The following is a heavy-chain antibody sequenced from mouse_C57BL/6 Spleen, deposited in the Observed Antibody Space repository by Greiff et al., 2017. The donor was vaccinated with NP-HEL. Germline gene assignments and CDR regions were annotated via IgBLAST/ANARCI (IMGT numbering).Heavy chain of an antibody. CDR2: FYPGSGSI. CDR1: GYTFTEYT. D-gene: IGHD4-1*01. V-gene: IGHV1-62-2*01. Sequence: QVQLQQSGAELVKPGASVKLSCKASGYTFTEYTIHWVKQRSGQGLEWIGWFYPGSGSIKYNEKFKDKATLTADKSSSTVYMELSRLTSEDSAVYFCARHERNWDGGVYYAMDYWGQGTSVTVSS. CDR3: ARHERNWDGGVYYAMDY. J-gene: IGHJ4*01.